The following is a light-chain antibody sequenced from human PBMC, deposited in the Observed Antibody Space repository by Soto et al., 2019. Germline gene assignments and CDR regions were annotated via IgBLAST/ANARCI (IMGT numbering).Light chain of an antibody. CDR3: SSYAGSNNLI. Sequence: QSALAQPPSASGSPGQSVTISCTGTSSDVGGYNYVSWYQHHSGKAPKLMIYEVNKRPSGVPDRFYGSKSGNTASLTVSGLQAEYEADYYCSSYAGSNNLIFGGGTKLTVL. J-gene: IGLJ2*01. CDR1: SSDVGGYNY. CDR2: EVN. V-gene: IGLV2-8*01.